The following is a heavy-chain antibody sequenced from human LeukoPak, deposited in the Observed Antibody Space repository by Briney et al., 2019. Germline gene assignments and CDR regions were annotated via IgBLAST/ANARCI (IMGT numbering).Heavy chain of an antibody. D-gene: IGHD3-10*01. V-gene: IGHV4-34*01. CDR1: GGSFSDYY. Sequence: KPSETLSLTCAVYGGSFSDYYWAWIRQPPGKGLEWIGEINHNGGINYNPSLKSRVTLSLDTSMNHVSLRLTSVTAADTGVYYCARSFLAHFYGSSSHDYWGQGTLVSVSS. CDR3: ARSFLAHFYGSSSHDY. J-gene: IGHJ4*02. CDR2: INHNGGI.